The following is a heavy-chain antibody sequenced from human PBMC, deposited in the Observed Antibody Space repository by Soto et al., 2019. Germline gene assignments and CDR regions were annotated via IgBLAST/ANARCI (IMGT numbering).Heavy chain of an antibody. CDR2: ITWDGDST. J-gene: IGHJ4*02. V-gene: IGHV3-43*01. D-gene: IGHD3-3*02. Sequence: EVQLVQSGGVVVQPGGSLRLSCAASGFTFDDYAMNWVRQPPGKGLEWVSLITWDGDSTSYADSVKGRFTISRDNSNNSLYLQMSSLRIEDRAFYYCVKESAPWHFWGQGTLVTVSS. CDR3: VKESAPWHF. CDR1: GFTFDDYA.